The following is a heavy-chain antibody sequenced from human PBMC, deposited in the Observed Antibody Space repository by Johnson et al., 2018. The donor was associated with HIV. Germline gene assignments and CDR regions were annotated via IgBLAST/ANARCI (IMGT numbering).Heavy chain of an antibody. CDR3: ARVQIAARWSNAFDC. Sequence: QVQLVESGGGVVQPGRSLRLSCAASGFTFGSYGIHWVRQVPGKGLEWVAVISYDGNNIYYSDSVKGRFTISRDNSKNTLYLQMNALRPGDTGIYYCARVQIAARWSNAFDCWGQGTMVTVSS. CDR2: ISYDGNNI. CDR1: GFTFGSYG. V-gene: IGHV3-30*03. D-gene: IGHD6-6*01. J-gene: IGHJ3*01.